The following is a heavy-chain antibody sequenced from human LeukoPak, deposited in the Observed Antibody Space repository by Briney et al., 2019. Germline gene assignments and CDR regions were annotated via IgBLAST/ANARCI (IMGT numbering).Heavy chain of an antibody. CDR1: GYTFTTFG. D-gene: IGHD3/OR15-3a*01. Sequence: ASVKVSCKASGYTFTTFGITWVRQAPGQGLEWMGWITDNGNTNYAQKLQGRVTMTTDTSTSTAYMELRSLRSDDTAVYYCARDDGHSDYWGQGTLVTVSS. CDR2: ITDNGNT. CDR3: ARDDGHSDY. J-gene: IGHJ4*02. V-gene: IGHV1-18*01.